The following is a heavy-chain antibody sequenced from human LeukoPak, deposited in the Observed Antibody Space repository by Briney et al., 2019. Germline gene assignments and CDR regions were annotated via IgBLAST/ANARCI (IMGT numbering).Heavy chain of an antibody. Sequence: PSETLSLTCAVSGYSISSGYYWGWIRQPPGKGLEWIGGIYHSGSTYYNPSLKSRVTISVDTSKNQFSLKLSSVTAADTAVYYCARRDYMDVWGKGTTVTVSS. CDR1: GYSISSGYY. V-gene: IGHV4-38-2*01. CDR3: ARRDYMDV. CDR2: IYHSGST. J-gene: IGHJ6*03.